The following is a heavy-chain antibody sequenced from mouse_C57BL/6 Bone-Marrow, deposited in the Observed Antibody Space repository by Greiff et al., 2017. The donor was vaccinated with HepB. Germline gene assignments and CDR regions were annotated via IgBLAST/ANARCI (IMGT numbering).Heavy chain of an antibody. CDR3: ARDAPFTDY. J-gene: IGHJ4*01. CDR2: SRNKANDYTT. CDR1: GFTFSDFY. V-gene: IGHV7-1*01. Sequence: EVKVVESGGGLVQSGRSLRLSCATSGFTFSDFYMEWVRQAPGKGLEWIAASRNKANDYTTEYSASVKGRFIVSRDTSQSILYLQMNALRAEDTAIYYCARDAPFTDYWGQGTSVTVSS.